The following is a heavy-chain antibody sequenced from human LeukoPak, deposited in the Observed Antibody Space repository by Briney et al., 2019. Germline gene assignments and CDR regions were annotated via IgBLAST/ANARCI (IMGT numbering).Heavy chain of an antibody. D-gene: IGHD3-22*01. CDR1: GGSFSGYY. CDR3: ARGSAVITPFDY. Sequence: SETLSLTCAVYGGSFSGYYWSWIRQPPGKGLEWIGEINRSGNTNYNSSLKRRVTISVDTSKNQFSLKLSSVTAADTAVYYCARGSAVITPFDYWGQGTLVTVSS. J-gene: IGHJ4*02. CDR2: INRSGNT. V-gene: IGHV4-34*01.